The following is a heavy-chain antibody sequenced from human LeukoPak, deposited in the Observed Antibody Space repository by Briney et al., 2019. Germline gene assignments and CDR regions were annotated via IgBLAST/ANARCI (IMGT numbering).Heavy chain of an antibody. Sequence: PGGSLRLSCAASGFTVSSNYMSWVRQAPGKGLGWVSVIYSGGSTYYADSVKGRFTISRDNSKNTLYLQMNSLRAEDTAVYYCARGGLYDYVWGSNPQGDAFDIWGQGTMVTVSS. CDR3: ARGGLYDYVWGSNPQGDAFDI. V-gene: IGHV3-53*01. J-gene: IGHJ3*02. D-gene: IGHD3-16*01. CDR1: GFTVSSNY. CDR2: IYSGGST.